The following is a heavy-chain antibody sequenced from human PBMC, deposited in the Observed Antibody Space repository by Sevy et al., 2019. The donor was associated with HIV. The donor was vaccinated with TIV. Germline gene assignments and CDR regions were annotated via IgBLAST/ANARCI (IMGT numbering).Heavy chain of an antibody. V-gene: IGHV3-23*01. Sequence: GGALRLSYAASGFTFSKYSMSWVRQPPGKGLEWVSTLSFGCGEINYADSVKGRFTISRDNSKSSVYLQMNNLRPEDTAVYYCARETWTKPHDYWGQGTLVTVSS. CDR2: LSFGCGEI. J-gene: IGHJ4*02. CDR3: ARETWTKPHDY. CDR1: GFTFSKYS. D-gene: IGHD2-8*01.